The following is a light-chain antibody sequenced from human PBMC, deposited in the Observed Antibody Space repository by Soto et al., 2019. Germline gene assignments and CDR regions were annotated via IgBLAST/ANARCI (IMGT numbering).Light chain of an antibody. V-gene: IGLV4-69*01. CDR3: QTWGTGIRV. J-gene: IGLJ2*01. Sequence: QSVLTQSPSASASLGASVKLTCTLSNGHSSYAIAWLQQQPEKGPRYLMKLNSDGSHNKGDGIPDRFSGSSSGAERYLTISSLQSEDEADYYCQTWGTGIRVFGGGTKLTVL. CDR1: NGHSSYA. CDR2: LNSDGSH.